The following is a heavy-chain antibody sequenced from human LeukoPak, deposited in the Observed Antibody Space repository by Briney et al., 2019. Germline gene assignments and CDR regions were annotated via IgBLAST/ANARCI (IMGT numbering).Heavy chain of an antibody. D-gene: IGHD1-20*01. CDR2: IYSGGST. CDR3: ARVDNWNDVSYYFDY. J-gene: IGHJ4*02. Sequence: PGGSLRLSCAASGFTVSSNYISWVRQAPGKGLEWVSVIYSGGSTYYADSVKGRFTISRDNSKNTLYLQMNSLRAEDTAVYYCARVDNWNDVSYYFDYWGQGTLVTVSS. V-gene: IGHV3-53*01. CDR1: GFTVSSNY.